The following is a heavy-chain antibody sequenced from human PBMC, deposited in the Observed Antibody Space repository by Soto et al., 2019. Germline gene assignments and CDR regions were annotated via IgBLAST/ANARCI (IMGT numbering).Heavy chain of an antibody. D-gene: IGHD3-10*01. CDR1: GYSISSGHY. Sequence: SETLSLTCVVSGYSISSGHYWGWIRQPPGKGLEWIGNIYHSGGTNYNPSLKSRVALSVDTSKNQFSLKMSSVTAADTAVYYCARGRGSGHLYDWGQGTLVTVSS. CDR2: IYHSGGT. V-gene: IGHV4-38-2*01. J-gene: IGHJ4*02. CDR3: ARGRGSGHLYD.